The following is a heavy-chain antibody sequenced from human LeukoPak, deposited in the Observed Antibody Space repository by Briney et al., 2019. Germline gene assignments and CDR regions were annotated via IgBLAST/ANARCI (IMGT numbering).Heavy chain of an antibody. D-gene: IGHD3-10*01. J-gene: IGHJ5*02. V-gene: IGHV4-4*02. CDR2: IYHSGST. CDR1: GDSLSSSYW. CDR3: AREGTVRGVIRPLVDWFDP. Sequence: SETLSLTCTVSGDSLSSSYWSWVRQPPGKGLEWIGEIYHSGSTNYNPSLKSRVTISVDKSKNQFSLKLSSVTAADTAVYYCAREGTVRGVIRPLVDWFDPWGQGTLVTVSS.